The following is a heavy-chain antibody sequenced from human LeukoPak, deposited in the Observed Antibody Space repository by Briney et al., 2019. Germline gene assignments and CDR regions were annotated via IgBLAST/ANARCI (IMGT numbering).Heavy chain of an antibody. V-gene: IGHV3-23*01. D-gene: IGHD3-3*01. J-gene: IGHJ4*02. CDR1: GFTFSSYA. CDR2: ISGSGGST. CDR3: AGYYDFWSGYPVY. Sequence: PGGPLRLSCAASGFTFSSYAMSWVRQAPGKGLEWVSAISGSGGSTYYADSVKGRFTISRDNSKNTLYLQMNSLRAEDTAVYYCAGYYDFWSGYPVYWGQGTLVTVSS.